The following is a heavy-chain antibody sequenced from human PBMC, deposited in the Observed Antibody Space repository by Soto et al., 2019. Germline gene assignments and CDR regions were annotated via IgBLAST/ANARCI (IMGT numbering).Heavy chain of an antibody. D-gene: IGHD6-6*01. Sequence: PSETLSLTCTVSGYSINSDDYWGCIRQPPGKGLEWIASIYHSVSTFYNPSLRSRVTISIDTSKNQFSLRLTSVTAADTAVYYCARGVSSSQKRFYHRMDVWGQGTTVTVSS. CDR3: ARGVSSSQKRFYHRMDV. CDR1: GYSINSDDY. CDR2: IYHSVST. V-gene: IGHV4-38-2*02. J-gene: IGHJ6*02.